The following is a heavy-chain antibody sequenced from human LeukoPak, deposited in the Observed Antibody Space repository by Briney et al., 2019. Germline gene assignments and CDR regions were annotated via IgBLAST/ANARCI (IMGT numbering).Heavy chain of an antibody. CDR3: AREQSGTRGWYTIDY. CDR2: IRGNSERT. V-gene: IGHV3-23*01. Sequence: GGSLRLSCAASGFTFSSYAITWVRQAPGKGLEWVSAIRGNSERTYYADSVRGRFTISRDNSKDTVYLQISSLRVEDTAVYYCAREQSGTRGWYTIDYWGQGTLVAVSS. J-gene: IGHJ4*02. CDR1: GFTFSSYA. D-gene: IGHD6-19*01.